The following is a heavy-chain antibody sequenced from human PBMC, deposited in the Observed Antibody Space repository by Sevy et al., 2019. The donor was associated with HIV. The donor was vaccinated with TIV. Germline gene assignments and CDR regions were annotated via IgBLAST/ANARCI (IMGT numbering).Heavy chain of an antibody. Sequence: ASVKVSCKVSGYSVIEFSMHWVRQAPGKGLEWMGTFDPEDDETIYAQKIQGRVTMTEDTSTDTAYMELSSLRSEDTAVYYCATTKDYYDISGYPFDYWGQGTLVTVSS. CDR3: ATTKDYYDISGYPFDY. CDR2: FDPEDDET. CDR1: GYSVIEFS. V-gene: IGHV1-24*01. D-gene: IGHD3-22*01. J-gene: IGHJ4*02.